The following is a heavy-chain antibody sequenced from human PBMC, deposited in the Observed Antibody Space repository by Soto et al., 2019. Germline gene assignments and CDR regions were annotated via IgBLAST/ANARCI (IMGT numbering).Heavy chain of an antibody. D-gene: IGHD2-8*01. V-gene: IGHV1-69*13. CDR3: ARLLTSGHHPTVAY. CDR1: GDSFSSDA. Sequence: VASVKGSWKASGDSFSSDAISWVRQAPGQGLEWMGGIIPLFGTANYAQKFQGRVTITADESTSTAYMELSSLRSADTAVYYCARLLTSGHHPTVAYRGQRSLVIVSS. J-gene: IGHJ1*01. CDR2: IIPLFGTA.